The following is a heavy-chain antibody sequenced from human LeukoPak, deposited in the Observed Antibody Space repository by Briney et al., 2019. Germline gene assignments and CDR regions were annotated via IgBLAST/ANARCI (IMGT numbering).Heavy chain of an antibody. D-gene: IGHD4-17*01. CDR1: GFTFSSYE. Sequence: GGSLRLSCAASGFTFSSYEMNWVRQAPGKGLEWVSYISSSGSTIYYADSVRGRFTISRDNSKNTLYLQMDSLRAEDTAVYYCATPPTVTRNYWGQGTLVTVSS. J-gene: IGHJ4*02. CDR3: ATPPTVTRNY. V-gene: IGHV3-48*03. CDR2: ISSSGSTI.